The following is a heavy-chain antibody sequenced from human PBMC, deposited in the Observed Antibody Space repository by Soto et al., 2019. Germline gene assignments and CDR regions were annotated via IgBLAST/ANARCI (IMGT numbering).Heavy chain of an antibody. Sequence: SETLSLTCAVYGGSFIDYYWAWIRQAPGKGLQWIGEINHSGSTNYKPSLRGRVTISVDTPKNQFSLKITSVTAADTAVYYCARGRTLITGTSLDYWGQGSLVTVSS. V-gene: IGHV4-34*01. D-gene: IGHD1-20*01. J-gene: IGHJ4*02. CDR1: GGSFIDYY. CDR2: INHSGST. CDR3: ARGRTLITGTSLDY.